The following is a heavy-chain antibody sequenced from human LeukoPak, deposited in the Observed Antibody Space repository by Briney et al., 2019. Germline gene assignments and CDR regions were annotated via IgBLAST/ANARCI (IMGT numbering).Heavy chain of an antibody. J-gene: IGHJ4*02. CDR2: IYTSGST. V-gene: IGHV4-61*02. CDR3: AREPHARKAYFDY. Sequence: PSETLSLTCTVSGGSISSSSYYWSWLRQPAGTGLEWIGRIYTSGSTNYNPSLKSRVTISVDTSKNQFSLKLSSVTAADTAVYYCAREPHARKAYFDYWGQGTLVTVSS. CDR1: GGSISSSSYY.